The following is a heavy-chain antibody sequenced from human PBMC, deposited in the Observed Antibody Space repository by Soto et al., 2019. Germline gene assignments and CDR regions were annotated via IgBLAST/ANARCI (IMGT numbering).Heavy chain of an antibody. Sequence: QVQLQESGPGLVRPSGTLSLTCAVSGGSISDNNWWSWVRQPPGKGLEWIEEIYRSGTANYNPSLNSRVTISMDKSKNQISLHLYSVTAADSAVYYCARHIGVPGTRGFDYWGQGTLVTVSS. CDR2: IYRSGTA. CDR3: ARHIGVPGTRGFDY. CDR1: GGSISDNNW. D-gene: IGHD2-21*01. J-gene: IGHJ4*02. V-gene: IGHV4-4*02.